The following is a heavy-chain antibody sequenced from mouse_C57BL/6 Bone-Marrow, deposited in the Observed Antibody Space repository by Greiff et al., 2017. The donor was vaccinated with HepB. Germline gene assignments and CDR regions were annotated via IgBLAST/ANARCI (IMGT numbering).Heavy chain of an antibody. CDR2: ISDGGSYT. CDR1: GFTFSSYA. V-gene: IGHV5-4*01. D-gene: IGHD1-1*01. CDR3: ARERYYYGSRYYFDY. J-gene: IGHJ2*01. Sequence: EVKLMESGGGLVKPGGSLKLSCAASGFTFSSYAMSWVRQTPEKRLEWVATISDGGSYTYYPDNVKGRFTISRDNAKNNLYLQMSHLKSEDTAMYYCARERYYYGSRYYFDYWGQGTTLTVSS.